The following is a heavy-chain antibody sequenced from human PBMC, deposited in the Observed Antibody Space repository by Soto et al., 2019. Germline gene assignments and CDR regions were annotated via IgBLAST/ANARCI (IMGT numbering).Heavy chain of an antibody. D-gene: IGHD3-9*01. CDR3: ARSFRRYFDFDS. CDR1: GDSISSYY. CDR2: IYYSGST. V-gene: IGHV4-59*01. J-gene: IGHJ4*02. Sequence: LSETLSLTCTVSGDSISSYYWSWIRQPPGKGLEWIGNIYYSGSTNYNPSLKSRVTISVDTSKNRFSLKLSSVTAADTAVYYCARSFRRYFDFDSWGQGTLVTVSS.